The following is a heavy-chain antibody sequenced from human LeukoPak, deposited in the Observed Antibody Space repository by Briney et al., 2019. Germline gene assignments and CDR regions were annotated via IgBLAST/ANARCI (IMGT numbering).Heavy chain of an antibody. V-gene: IGHV1-46*01. Sequence: ASVKVSCKASGYTFTSYYMHWVRQAPGQGLEWMGIINPSGGSTSYAQKFQGRVTMTRDTSTSTVYMELSSLRSEDTAVYYCARDLATTYGDYAWCFFDYWAREPWSPSPQ. CDR1: GYTFTSYY. CDR2: INPSGGST. CDR3: ARDLATTYGDYAWCFFDY. J-gene: IGHJ4*02. D-gene: IGHD4-17*01.